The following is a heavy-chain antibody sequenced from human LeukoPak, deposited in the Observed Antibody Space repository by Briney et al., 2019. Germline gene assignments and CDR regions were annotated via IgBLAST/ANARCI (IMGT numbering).Heavy chain of an antibody. Sequence: GGSLRLSCAASGFTFSSYAMSWVRQAPGKGLEWVSAISGSGGSTYYADSVKGRFTISRDNSKNTMSREMNSLRFEDTALYYCVKDYKARDGKWDFDYWGQGVLVTVSS. D-gene: IGHD5-24*01. J-gene: IGHJ4*02. CDR3: VKDYKARDGKWDFDY. CDR2: ISGSGGST. V-gene: IGHV3-23*01. CDR1: GFTFSSYA.